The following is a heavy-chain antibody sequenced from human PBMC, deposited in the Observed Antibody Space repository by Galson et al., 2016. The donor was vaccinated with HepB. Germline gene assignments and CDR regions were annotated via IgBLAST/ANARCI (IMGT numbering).Heavy chain of an antibody. J-gene: IGHJ3*02. CDR1: GYSFTSYW. Sequence: QSGAEVKKPGESLKISCKASGYSFTSYWIGWVRQMPGKGLEWVGIIYPGDSETRYSPSFQGQVTISADKSIRTAYLQWGSLKASDTAIYYCSRLLLQDYGDSGDAFDIWGQGTVVTVSS. V-gene: IGHV5-51*01. CDR3: SRLLLQDYGDSGDAFDI. CDR2: IYPGDSET. D-gene: IGHD4-17*01.